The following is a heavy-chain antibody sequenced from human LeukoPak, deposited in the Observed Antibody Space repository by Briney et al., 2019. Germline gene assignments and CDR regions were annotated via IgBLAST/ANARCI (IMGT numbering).Heavy chain of an antibody. V-gene: IGHV3-21*01. Sequence: GGSLRLSCAASGFTFSSYSMNWVRQAPGKGLEWVSSISSSSSYIYYADSVKGRFTISRDNAKNSLYLQMNSLRAEDTAVNYCARDLSSSGFSDYWGQGTLVTVSS. CDR2: ISSSSSYI. CDR3: ARDLSSSGFSDY. CDR1: GFTFSSYS. D-gene: IGHD6-6*01. J-gene: IGHJ4*02.